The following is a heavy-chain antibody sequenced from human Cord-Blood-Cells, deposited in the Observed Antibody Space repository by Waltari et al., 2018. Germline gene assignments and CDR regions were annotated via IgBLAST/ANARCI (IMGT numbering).Heavy chain of an antibody. CDR1: GFTFDDYA. J-gene: IGHJ6*02. V-gene: IGHV3-9*01. CDR2: ISWNSGSI. Sequence: EVQLVESGGGLVQPGRSLRLSCAASGFTFDDYALHWVRQAPGKGLEWGSGISWNSGSIGYADSLKGRFTISRDNAKNSLYLQMNILRAEDTALYYCAKDHQDCSGGSFYYYYGMDVWGQGTTVTVSS. D-gene: IGHD2-15*01. CDR3: AKDHQDCSGGSFYYYYGMDV.